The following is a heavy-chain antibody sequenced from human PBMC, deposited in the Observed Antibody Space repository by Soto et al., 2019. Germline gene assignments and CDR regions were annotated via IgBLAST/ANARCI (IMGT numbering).Heavy chain of an antibody. Sequence: EVQLVESGGGLVQTGGSLSLSCAASGFSFSSYWMHWVRQAPGKGLVWVSRIYSDGSSTSYADSVKGRFTISRDNAKNTLYLQMNSLRAEDTAVYYCARGALGVVVTAIPHDYWGQGTLVTVSS. CDR3: ARGALGVVVTAIPHDY. CDR1: GFSFSSYW. J-gene: IGHJ4*02. CDR2: IYSDGSST. V-gene: IGHV3-74*01. D-gene: IGHD2-21*02.